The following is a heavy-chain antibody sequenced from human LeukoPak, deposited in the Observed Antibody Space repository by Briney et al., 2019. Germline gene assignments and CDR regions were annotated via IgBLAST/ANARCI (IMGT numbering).Heavy chain of an antibody. D-gene: IGHD6-13*01. CDR3: ARDPIAAVRFDY. V-gene: IGHV3-33*01. Sequence: GRSLRLSCAASGFTFTSYGMHWVRQAPGKGLEWVAVIWYDGSNKYYADSVKGRFTISRDNSKITLYLQMNSLRAEDTAVYYCARDPIAAVRFDYWGQGTLVTVSS. J-gene: IGHJ4*02. CDR2: IWYDGSNK. CDR1: GFTFTSYG.